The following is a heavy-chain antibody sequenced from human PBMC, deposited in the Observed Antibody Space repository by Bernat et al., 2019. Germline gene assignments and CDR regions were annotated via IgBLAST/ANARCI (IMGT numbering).Heavy chain of an antibody. V-gene: IGHV4-31*03. CDR3: ARGDGGSGSSYNTLVYVTPDY. Sequence: QVQLQESGPGLVKPSQTLSLTCTVSGGSISSGGYYWSWIRQHPGKGLERIGYIYYSGSTYYNPSLKSRVTISVDTSTHQFSLTLSSVTAADTAVYYCARGDGGSGSSYNTLVYVTPDYWGQGTLVTVSS. CDR1: GGSISSGGYY. J-gene: IGHJ4*02. CDR2: IYYSGST. D-gene: IGHD3-10*01.